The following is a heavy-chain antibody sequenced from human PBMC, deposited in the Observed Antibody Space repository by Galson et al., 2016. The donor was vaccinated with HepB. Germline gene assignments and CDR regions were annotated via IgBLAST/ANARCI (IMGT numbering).Heavy chain of an antibody. Sequence: TLSLTCSVSAGSISSGGYYWSWIRQHPGKGLEWIGSINHSGTTYYNPSLSSRAAISVDTSKNQFSLEVSSVTAADTAVYYCARVSGNAFDIWGHGTMVTVSS. CDR1: AGSISSGGYY. J-gene: IGHJ3*02. V-gene: IGHV4-31*03. CDR2: INHSGTT. CDR3: ARVSGNAFDI.